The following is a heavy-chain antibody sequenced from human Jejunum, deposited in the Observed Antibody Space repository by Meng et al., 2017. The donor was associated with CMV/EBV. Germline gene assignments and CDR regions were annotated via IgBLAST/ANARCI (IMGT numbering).Heavy chain of an antibody. J-gene: IGHJ5*01. V-gene: IGHV7-4-1*02. CDR3: ARDSLTATFDS. CDR1: EYSCNRYD. D-gene: IGHD2-21*02. Sequence: SCKSSEYSCNRYDMKWVRQAPRQGLEWMRWINMSTGKPAYAQGFTGRFVFSLDTSVTTAYLQISSLKAEDTAVYYCARDSLTATFDSWGQGTPVTVSS. CDR2: INMSTGKP.